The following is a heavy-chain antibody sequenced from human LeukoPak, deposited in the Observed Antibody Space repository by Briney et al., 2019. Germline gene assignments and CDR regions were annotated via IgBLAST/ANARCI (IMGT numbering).Heavy chain of an antibody. Sequence: SETLSLTCTVSGGSISSGSYYWGWIRQPPGKGLEWIGYIYYSGGTNYNPSLKSRVTISVDTSKNQFSLKLSSVTAADTAVYYCARLGFSNSGSYLAPSDYWGQGTLVTVSS. CDR2: IYYSGGT. J-gene: IGHJ4*02. CDR1: GGSISSGSYY. CDR3: ARLGFSNSGSYLAPSDY. D-gene: IGHD1-26*01. V-gene: IGHV4-61*05.